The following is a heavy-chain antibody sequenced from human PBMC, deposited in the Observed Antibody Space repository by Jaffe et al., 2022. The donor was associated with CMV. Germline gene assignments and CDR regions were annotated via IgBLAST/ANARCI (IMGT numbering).Heavy chain of an antibody. CDR3: ARHFPVVRENLWFDP. CDR2: IYYSGST. J-gene: IGHJ5*02. Sequence: QVQLQESGPGLVKPSETLSLTCTVSGGSISSYYWSWIRQPPGKGLEWIGYIYYSGSTNYNPSLKSRVTISVDTSKNQFSLKLSSVTAADTAVYYCARHFPVVRENLWFDPWGQGTLVTVSS. D-gene: IGHD3-10*01. V-gene: IGHV4-59*08. CDR1: GGSISSYY.